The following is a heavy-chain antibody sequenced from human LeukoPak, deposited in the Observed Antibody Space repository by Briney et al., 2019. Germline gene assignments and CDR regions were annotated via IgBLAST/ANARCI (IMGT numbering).Heavy chain of an antibody. CDR1: GGTFSSYA. D-gene: IGHD3-22*01. J-gene: IGHJ4*02. V-gene: IGHV1-69*05. Sequence: GASVKVSCKASGGTFSSYAISWVRQAPGQGLEWMGGIIPIFGTANYAQKFQGRVTITTDESTSTAYTELSSLRSEDTAVYYCARDDSSGYYYPYWGQGTLVTVSS. CDR3: ARDDSSGYYYPY. CDR2: IIPIFGTA.